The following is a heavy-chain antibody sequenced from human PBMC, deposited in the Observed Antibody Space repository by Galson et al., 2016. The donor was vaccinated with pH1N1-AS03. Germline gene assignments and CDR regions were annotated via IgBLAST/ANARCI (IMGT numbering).Heavy chain of an antibody. Sequence: SLRLSCAASGFTFRDYGFHWVRQAPGKALGWVAVIWYDGSNKNYVDSVKGRFIVSRDNSNDALYLQMNSLRAEDTAVYYCARDRPNYNVYLDHWGQGILVTVSS. CDR2: IWYDGSNK. J-gene: IGHJ4*02. CDR3: ARDRPNYNVYLDH. V-gene: IGHV3-33*01. D-gene: IGHD5-24*01. CDR1: GFTFRDYG.